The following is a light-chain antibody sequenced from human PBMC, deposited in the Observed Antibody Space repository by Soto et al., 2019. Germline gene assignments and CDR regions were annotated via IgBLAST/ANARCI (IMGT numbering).Light chain of an antibody. CDR2: LEGSGNY. CDR3: ETWDSDTVV. J-gene: IGLJ7*01. Sequence: QSVLTQSSSASASLGSSVKLTCTLSSGHSSFIIAWHQQQPGKAPRYLIKLEGSGNYNKGSGVPDRFSGSSSGADRYLTISNLQFEDEADYYCETWDSDTVVFGGGTQLAVL. CDR1: SGHSSFI. V-gene: IGLV4-60*02.